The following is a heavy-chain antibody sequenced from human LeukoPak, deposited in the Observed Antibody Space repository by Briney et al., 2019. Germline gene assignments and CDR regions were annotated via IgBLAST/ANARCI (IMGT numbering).Heavy chain of an antibody. CDR2: ISGKSGSL. CDR1: GFIFVEYA. Sequence: GGSLRLSCVASGFIFVEYAMHWVRQAPGKGLEWVSGISGKSGSLDYVDSVKGRFTISRDNAKNSLHLQMNSLRAEDTALYYCARDMEVTSGWSAFDIWGHGTMVTVSS. D-gene: IGHD6-19*01. J-gene: IGHJ3*02. CDR3: ARDMEVTSGWSAFDI. V-gene: IGHV3-9*01.